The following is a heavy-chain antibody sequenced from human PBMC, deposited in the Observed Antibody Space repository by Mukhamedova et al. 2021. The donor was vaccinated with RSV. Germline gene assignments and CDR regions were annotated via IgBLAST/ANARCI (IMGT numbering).Heavy chain of an antibody. V-gene: IGHV1-18*01. CDR2: ISAYNGNT. CDR3: ARGAPNYYGSGRDDY. J-gene: IGHJ4*02. D-gene: IGHD3-10*01. Sequence: SWVRQAPGQGLEWMGWISAYNGNTNYAQKLQGRVTMTTDTSTSTAYMELRSLRSDDTAVYYCARGAPNYYGSGRDDYWGRGTL.